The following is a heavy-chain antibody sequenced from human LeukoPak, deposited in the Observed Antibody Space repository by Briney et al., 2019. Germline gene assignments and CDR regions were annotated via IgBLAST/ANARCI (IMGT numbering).Heavy chain of an antibody. CDR2: ISHSGSA. J-gene: IGHJ4*02. Sequence: PSETLSLTCTVSGGSISPYYWSWIRQPPGKELEWIAFISHSGSAHYNPSLTSRVTISVDTSKNQFSLKLTSVTAADTAVYYCARHSVASPHYFDYWGQGTPVTVSS. V-gene: IGHV4-59*08. D-gene: IGHD5/OR15-5a*01. CDR1: GGSISPYY. CDR3: ARHSVASPHYFDY.